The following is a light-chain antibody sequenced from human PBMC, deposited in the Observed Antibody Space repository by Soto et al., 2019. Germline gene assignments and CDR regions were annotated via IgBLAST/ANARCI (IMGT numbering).Light chain of an antibody. CDR1: HSVNNNY. Sequence: EIVLTQSPGTLSLSPGDRATLSCEAGHSVNNNYLAWYQHKPGQAPRLLIYGASSRATGIPDRFSGSGSGTDFTLTISRLEPEDFAVYYCQQYDTSLPYTFGGGTKVEIK. V-gene: IGKV3-20*01. J-gene: IGKJ4*01. CDR2: GAS. CDR3: QQYDTSLPYT.